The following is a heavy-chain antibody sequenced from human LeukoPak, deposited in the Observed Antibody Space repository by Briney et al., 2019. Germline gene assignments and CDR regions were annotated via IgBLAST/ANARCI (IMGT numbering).Heavy chain of an antibody. Sequence: GGSLRLSCAASGFTLSNYWMNWVRQAPGKGLEWVAHIKQDENEKYYVDSVKGRFTISRDNSKNTLYLQMSSLRAEDTAVYYCARGPGLRQICDDGSCCSVPPTYFDSWGQGTLVTVSS. CDR1: GFTLSNYW. CDR3: ARGPGLRQICDDGSCCSVPPTYFDS. D-gene: IGHD2-15*01. V-gene: IGHV3-7*03. J-gene: IGHJ4*02. CDR2: IKQDENEK.